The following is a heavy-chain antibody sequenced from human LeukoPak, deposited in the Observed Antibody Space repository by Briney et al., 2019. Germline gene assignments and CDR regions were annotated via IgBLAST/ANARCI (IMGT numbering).Heavy chain of an antibody. CDR2: ISSSSSTI. V-gene: IGHV3-48*01. D-gene: IGHD4-23*01. J-gene: IGHJ4*02. CDR3: AKDLADGGVD. CDR1: GFTFSSYS. Sequence: GGSLRLSCAASGFTFSSYSMNWVRQAPGKGLEWVSYISSSSSTIYYADSVKGRFTISRDNVKNSLYLQMNSLRAEDTAVYYYAKDLADGGVDWGQGTLVTVSS.